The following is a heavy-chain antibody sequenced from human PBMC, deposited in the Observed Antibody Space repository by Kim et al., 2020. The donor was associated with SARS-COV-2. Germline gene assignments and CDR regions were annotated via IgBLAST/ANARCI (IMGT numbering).Heavy chain of an antibody. V-gene: IGHV5-10-1*01. D-gene: IGHD2-21*02. J-gene: IGHJ5*02. CDR2: IDPSDSYT. CDR3: ARRDRGKNWVDP. Sequence: GESLKISCKGSGYSFTSYWISWVRQMPGKGLEWMGRIDPSDSYTNYSPSFQGHVTISADKSISTAYLQWSSLKASDTAMYYCARRDRGKNWVDPWGQGTLVTVSS. CDR1: GYSFTSYW.